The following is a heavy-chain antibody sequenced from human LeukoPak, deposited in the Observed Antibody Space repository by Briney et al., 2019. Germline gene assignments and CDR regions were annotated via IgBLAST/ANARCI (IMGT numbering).Heavy chain of an antibody. CDR3: ATPWGMYSSAWHEGNDY. J-gene: IGHJ4*02. CDR1: GGSISRSGYS. CDR2: ISYSGTT. D-gene: IGHD6-19*01. Sequence: SETLSLTCTVSGGSISRSGYSWAWIRQPPGKRLEWIASISYSGTTYYNPSLKSRVTISLDTSKNQFSLKLDSVTAADTAVYYCATPWGMYSSAWHEGNDYWGQGTLVIVSS. V-gene: IGHV4-39*01.